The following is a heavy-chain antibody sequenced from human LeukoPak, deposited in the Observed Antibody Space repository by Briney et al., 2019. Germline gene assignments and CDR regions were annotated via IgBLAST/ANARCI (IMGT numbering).Heavy chain of an antibody. CDR3: AKGYTYGYSYFDY. CDR1: GFTFSSYA. Sequence: GGSLRLSRAASGFTFSSYAMSWVRQAPGQGLEWVSGISGSGESTYYADSVKGRFTISRDKSKNTLFLQMNSLRAEDTAVYYCAKGYTYGYSYFDYWGQGTLVTVSS. D-gene: IGHD5-18*01. J-gene: IGHJ4*02. V-gene: IGHV3-23*01. CDR2: ISGSGEST.